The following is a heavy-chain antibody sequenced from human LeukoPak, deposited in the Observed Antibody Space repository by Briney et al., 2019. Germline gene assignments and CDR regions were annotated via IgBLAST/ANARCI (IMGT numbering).Heavy chain of an antibody. Sequence: PSETLSLTRTLSGASIISYYCSWLRQPAAKEPVWIGPIYTSGSTNYNPSLKSRVTMSVDTSKHQFSLKLSSVTAADTAVYYCPRQVAGTGRFDAFDIWGQGTMVTVSS. V-gene: IGHV4-4*07. CDR3: PRQVAGTGRFDAFDI. CDR1: GASIISYY. J-gene: IGHJ3*02. CDR2: IYTSGST. D-gene: IGHD6-19*01.